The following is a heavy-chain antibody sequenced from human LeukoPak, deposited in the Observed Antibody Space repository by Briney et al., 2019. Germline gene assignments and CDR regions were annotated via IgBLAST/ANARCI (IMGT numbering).Heavy chain of an antibody. CDR2: IRGNGDST. J-gene: IGHJ3*02. CDR3: AKGRYYDSGNAFDI. V-gene: IGHV3-23*01. Sequence: PGGSLRLSCAASGFTFSSYAINWVRQAPGRGLEWVSAIRGNGDSTYNADSVKGRFTISRDNSKNTLYLQMNSLRAEDTAVYYCAKGRYYDSGNAFDIRGQGTMVTVSS. D-gene: IGHD3-9*01. CDR1: GFTFSSYA.